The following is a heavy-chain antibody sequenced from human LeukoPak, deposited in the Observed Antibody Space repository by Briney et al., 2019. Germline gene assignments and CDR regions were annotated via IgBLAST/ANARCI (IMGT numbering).Heavy chain of an antibody. D-gene: IGHD1-26*01. Sequence: GGSLRLSCVASGFTFSSYAMAWVRQAPGKGLEWVSAISGSGVTTHNAGSVKGRFSISRDNPKNTLYLQMNSLRAEDTALYYCAKKVVVGATSPYSDFQDWGQGTLVTVSS. V-gene: IGHV3-23*01. CDR3: AKKVVVGATSPYSDFQD. CDR2: ISGSGVTT. J-gene: IGHJ1*01. CDR1: GFTFSSYA.